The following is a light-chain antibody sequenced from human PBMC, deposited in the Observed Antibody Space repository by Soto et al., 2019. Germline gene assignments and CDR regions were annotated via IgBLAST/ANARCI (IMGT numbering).Light chain of an antibody. CDR3: QQYNSYSI. J-gene: IGKJ3*01. CDR1: QSISSW. V-gene: IGKV1-5*01. CDR2: DAS. Sequence: DIQMTQSPVSLSASVGDRVTITCRASQSISSWLAWYQQKPGKAPKLLIYDASSLESGVPSRFSGSGSGTEFTLTISSLQPDDFATYYCQQYNSYSIFGPGTKVDIK.